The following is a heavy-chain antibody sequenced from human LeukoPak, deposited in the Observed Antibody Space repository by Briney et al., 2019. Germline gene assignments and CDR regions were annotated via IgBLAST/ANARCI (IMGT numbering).Heavy chain of an antibody. D-gene: IGHD6-13*01. Sequence: GGSLRLSCAASGFTFSNYWMSWVRQPPGKGLNWVSSISGSGGNTFYADSVKGRFTISRDNSKNTLYLQMNSLRAEDTAVYYCARDWPSEWQHLPDYDAVDIWGQGTMVTVSS. J-gene: IGHJ3*02. CDR2: ISGSGGNT. CDR3: ARDWPSEWQHLPDYDAVDI. CDR1: GFTFSNYW. V-gene: IGHV3-23*01.